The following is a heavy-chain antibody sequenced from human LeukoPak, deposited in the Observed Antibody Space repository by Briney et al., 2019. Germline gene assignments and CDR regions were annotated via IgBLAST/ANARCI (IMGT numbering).Heavy chain of an antibody. CDR3: ARGKGVLMVYGRFDY. CDR2: ISYDGSNK. Sequence: GGSLRLSCAASGFTFSSYAMHWVRQAPGKGLEWVAVISYDGSNKYYADSVKGRFTISRDNSKNTLYLQMNSLRAEDTAVYYCARGKGVLMVYGRFDYWGQGTLVTVSS. J-gene: IGHJ4*02. CDR1: GFTFSSYA. V-gene: IGHV3-30-3*01. D-gene: IGHD2-8*01.